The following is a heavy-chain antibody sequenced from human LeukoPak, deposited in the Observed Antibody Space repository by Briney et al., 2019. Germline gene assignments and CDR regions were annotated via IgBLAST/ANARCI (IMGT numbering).Heavy chain of an antibody. CDR2: ISAYNGNT. CDR1: GYTFTSYG. V-gene: IGHV1-18*01. J-gene: IGHJ5*02. CDR3: ARVDYDFWSGYRNNWFDP. Sequence: ASVKVSCKASGYTFTSYGISWVRQAPGQGLEWMGWISAYNGNTNYAQKLQGRVTMTTDTSTSTAYMELRSLRSDDTAVYYCARVDYDFWSGYRNNWFDPWGQGTLVIVSS. D-gene: IGHD3-3*01.